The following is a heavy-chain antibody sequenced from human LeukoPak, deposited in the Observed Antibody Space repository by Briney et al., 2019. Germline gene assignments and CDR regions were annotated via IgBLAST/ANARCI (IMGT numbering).Heavy chain of an antibody. J-gene: IGHJ6*03. CDR1: GFTFSSYG. D-gene: IGHD3-10*01. Sequence: GGSLRLSCAASGFTFSSYGMHWVRQAPGKGLVWVSRINSDGSSTSYADSVKGRFTISRDNSKNTLYLQMNSLRAEDTAVYYCAKAPKPVAISMVRGVRSYYYYMDVWGKGTTVTISS. CDR2: INSDGSST. CDR3: AKAPKPVAISMVRGVRSYYYYMDV. V-gene: IGHV3-74*01.